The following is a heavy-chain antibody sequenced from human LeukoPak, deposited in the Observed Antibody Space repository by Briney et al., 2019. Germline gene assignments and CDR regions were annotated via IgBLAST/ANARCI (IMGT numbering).Heavy chain of an antibody. CDR1: GYTFTGYY. CDR3: ARATAENDH. CDR2: INPKTGGT. D-gene: IGHD1-14*01. V-gene: IGHV1-2*02. Sequence: ASVKVSCKASGYTFTGYYMHWVRQAPGQGLEWMAWINPKTGGTSYAQKVQGRVTMTRDTSISTVNMELDRLNSDDTAVYYCARATAENDHGGQGTLVTVSS. J-gene: IGHJ4*02.